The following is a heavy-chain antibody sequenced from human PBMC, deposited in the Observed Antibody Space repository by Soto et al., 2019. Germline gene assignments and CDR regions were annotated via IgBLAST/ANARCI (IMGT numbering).Heavy chain of an antibody. D-gene: IGHD6-6*01. CDR1: GFTFSTYG. CDR2: ISSDGSNK. CDR3: AIEEYDYYYGMEV. Sequence: RRLSCAASGFTFSTYGMHWVRQAPGKGPEWVAVISSDGSNKYYADSVKGRFTISRDNSKNTLYLQMNSLRAEDTAVYYCAIEEYDYYYGMEVWGQGTTVTVSS. V-gene: IGHV3-30*03. J-gene: IGHJ6*02.